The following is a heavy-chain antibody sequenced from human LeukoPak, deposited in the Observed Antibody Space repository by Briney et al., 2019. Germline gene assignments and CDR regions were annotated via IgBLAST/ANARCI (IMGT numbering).Heavy chain of an antibody. J-gene: IGHJ4*02. D-gene: IGHD2-15*01. CDR3: ARSLRSGGRLDY. V-gene: IGHV4-34*01. Sequence: SETLSLTCAVYGGSFSGYYWSWIRQPPGKGLEWIGEINHSGSTNYNPSLKSRVTISVDASKNQFSLKLSSVTAADTAVYYCARSLRSGGRLDYWGQGTLVTVSS. CDR2: INHSGST. CDR1: GGSFSGYY.